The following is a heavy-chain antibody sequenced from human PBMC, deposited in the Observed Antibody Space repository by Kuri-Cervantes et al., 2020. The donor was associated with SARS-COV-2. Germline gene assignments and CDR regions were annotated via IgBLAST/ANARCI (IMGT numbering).Heavy chain of an antibody. Sequence: GGSLRLSCAASGFTFDDYGMSWVRQAPGKGLEWVSGINWNGGSTGYADSVKARFTISRDNSKNTLYLQMNGLRAEDTAVYYCAKDLPGSSAADVYWGQGTLVTVSS. J-gene: IGHJ4*02. CDR3: AKDLPGSSAADVY. CDR2: INWNGGST. V-gene: IGHV3-20*04. D-gene: IGHD6-13*01. CDR1: GFTFDDYG.